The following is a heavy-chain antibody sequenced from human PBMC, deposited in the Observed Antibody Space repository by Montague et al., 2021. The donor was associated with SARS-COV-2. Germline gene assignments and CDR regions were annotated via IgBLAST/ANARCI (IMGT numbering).Heavy chain of an antibody. J-gene: IGHJ2*01. CDR2: IYYTGST. D-gene: IGHD7-27*01. CDR3: ARNRGWGSRGAGYIDL. V-gene: IGHV4-31*03. Sequence: TLSLTCTASGGSISGDNYYWTWIRQHPGKGLEWIAYIYYTGSTYYNPSLQSRLRTSLDTSKNQFSLTLTSVTPADTAIYYCARNRGWGSRGAGYIDLWGRGTLVTVSS. CDR1: GGSISGDNYY.